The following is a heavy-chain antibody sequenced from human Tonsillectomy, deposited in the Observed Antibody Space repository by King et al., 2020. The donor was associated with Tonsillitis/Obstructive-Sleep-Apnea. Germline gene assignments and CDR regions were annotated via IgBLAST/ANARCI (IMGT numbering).Heavy chain of an antibody. CDR3: AKDSVEWSIHRFYHMDV. V-gene: IGHV3-30*18. J-gene: IGHJ6*03. D-gene: IGHD3-3*01. CDR2: TSYNGGNK. CDR1: GFSFSSFG. Sequence: VQLVESGGGVVQPGRSLRLSCAASGFSFSSFGVHWVRQAPGKGLEWVAVTSYNGGNKYYADSVRGRFTISRDNSKNTLYLQMNSLRGEDTAVYYCAKDSVEWSIHRFYHMDVWGKGTTVTVSS.